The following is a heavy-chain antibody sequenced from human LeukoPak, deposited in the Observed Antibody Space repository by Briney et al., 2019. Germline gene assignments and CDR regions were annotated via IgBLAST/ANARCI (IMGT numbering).Heavy chain of an antibody. J-gene: IGHJ4*02. V-gene: IGHV3-48*01. D-gene: IGHD3-22*01. CDR3: ARDPYYDSSGYSPFDY. CDR1: GFTFSSYG. Sequence: PGRSLRLSCAASGFTFSSYGMNWVRQAPGKGLEWVSYISSSSSTIYYADSVKGRFTISRDNAKNSLYLQMNSLRAEDTAVYYCARDPYYDSSGYSPFDYWGQGTLVTVSS. CDR2: ISSSSSTI.